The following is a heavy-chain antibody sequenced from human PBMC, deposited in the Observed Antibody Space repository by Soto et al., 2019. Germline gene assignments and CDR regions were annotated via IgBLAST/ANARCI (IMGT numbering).Heavy chain of an antibody. CDR2: IRSKTHNYAT. D-gene: IGHD1-26*01. CDR1: GFTLSCSA. V-gene: IGHV3-73*01. J-gene: IGHJ4*02. CDR3: TRSGGSYSFGY. Sequence: GGSLRLSCAASGFTLSCSAVHWVRQASGKGLEWVDRIRSKTHNYATDYIASVRGRFTMSRDDSNNTAYLQMNGLKTDDTAVYYCTRSGGSYSFGYWGQGTLVTVSS.